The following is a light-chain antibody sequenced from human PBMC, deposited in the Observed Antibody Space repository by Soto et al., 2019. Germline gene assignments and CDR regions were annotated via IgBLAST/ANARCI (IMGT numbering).Light chain of an antibody. CDR1: SSDVGSYNL. J-gene: IGLJ2*01. Sequence: QSVLTQPASVSGSPGQSITISCTGTSSDVGSYNLVSWYQHHPDKAPKLLIYEVTKRPSGVSNRFSASKSGNTASLTISGLQAEDEADYYCCSYAGISTHVVFGGGTKVTVL. V-gene: IGLV2-23*02. CDR2: EVT. CDR3: CSYAGISTHVV.